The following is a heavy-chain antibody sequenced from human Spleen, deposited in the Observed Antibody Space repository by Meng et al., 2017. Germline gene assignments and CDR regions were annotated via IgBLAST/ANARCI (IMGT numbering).Heavy chain of an antibody. CDR2: ISLRSNFI. J-gene: IGHJ5*02. V-gene: IGHV3-21*01. CDR1: GFTFRNAW. Sequence: GESLKISCAASGFTFRNAWMSWVRQAPGKGLEWVSSISLRSNFIYYADSVKGRFTISRDNAKNSLYLQMNSLRAEDTAVYYCARDGIEKWELLPFSYNWFDPWGQGTLVTVSS. D-gene: IGHD1-26*01. CDR3: ARDGIEKWELLPFSYNWFDP.